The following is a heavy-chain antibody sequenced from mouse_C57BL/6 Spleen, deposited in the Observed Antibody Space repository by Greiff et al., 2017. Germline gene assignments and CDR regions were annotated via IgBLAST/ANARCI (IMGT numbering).Heavy chain of an antibody. Sequence: QVQLQQSGAELVRPGTSVKVSCKASGYAFTNYLIEWVKQRPGQGLEWIGVINPGSGGTNYNEKFKGKATLTAAKSSSTAYMQLSSLTSEDSAVYFCARSGNYAMDYWGQGTSVTVSS. V-gene: IGHV1-54*01. CDR3: ARSGNYAMDY. CDR2: INPGSGGT. CDR1: GYAFTNYL. J-gene: IGHJ4*01. D-gene: IGHD4-1*01.